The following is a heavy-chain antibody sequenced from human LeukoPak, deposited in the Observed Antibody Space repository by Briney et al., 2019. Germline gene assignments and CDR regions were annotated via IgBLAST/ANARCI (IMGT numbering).Heavy chain of an antibody. D-gene: IGHD3-10*01. CDR1: GYTFAAHH. V-gene: IGHV1-2*02. J-gene: IGHJ4*02. CDR2: ILPDGRDT. CDR3: SGRYGPGLV. Sequence: ASVKVSCKASGYTFAAHHIHWVRQAPGQGLEWVGWILPDGRDTKYSQKFRDRMTLPTDTSTNTAYMELSRLTPDDTAVYYCSGRYGPGLVWGQGTLISASP.